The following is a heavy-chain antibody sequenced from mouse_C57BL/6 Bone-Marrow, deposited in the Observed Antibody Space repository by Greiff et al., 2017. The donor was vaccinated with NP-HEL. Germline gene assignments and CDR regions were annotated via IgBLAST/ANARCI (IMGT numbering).Heavy chain of an antibody. CDR3: ARGGFTTAPMDY. V-gene: IGHV1-69*01. CDR2: IDPSDSYT. D-gene: IGHD1-2*01. CDR1: GYTFTSYW. Sequence: QVQLQQPGAELVMPGASVKLSCKASGYTFTSYWMHWVKQRPGQGLEWIGEIDPSDSYTNYNQKFKGKSTLTVDKSSSTAYMQLSSLTSEDSAVIYCARGGFTTAPMDYWGQGTSVTVSS. J-gene: IGHJ4*01.